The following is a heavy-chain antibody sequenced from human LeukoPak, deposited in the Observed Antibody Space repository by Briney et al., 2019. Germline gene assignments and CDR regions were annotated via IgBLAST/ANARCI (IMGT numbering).Heavy chain of an antibody. CDR1: GGSISSGGYY. Sequence: SETLSLTCTVSGGSISSGGYYWSWIRQPPGKGLEWIGYIYHSGSTYYNPSLKSRVTISVDRSKNQFSLKLSSASAADTAVYYCARATYSSSSYHYYYYMDVWGKGTTVTVSS. CDR3: ARATYSSSSYHYYYYMDV. D-gene: IGHD6-13*01. V-gene: IGHV4-30-2*01. J-gene: IGHJ6*03. CDR2: IYHSGST.